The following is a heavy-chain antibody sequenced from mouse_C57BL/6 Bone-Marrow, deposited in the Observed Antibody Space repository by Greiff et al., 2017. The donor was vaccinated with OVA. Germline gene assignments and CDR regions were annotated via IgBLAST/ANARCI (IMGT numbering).Heavy chain of an antibody. J-gene: IGHJ2*01. Sequence: QVQLQQSGPELVKPGASVKISCKASGYAFSSSWMNWVKQRPGKGLEWIGRIYPGDGDTNYNGKFKGKATLTVDKSSSTAYMQLSSLTSEDSAVYYCARLTTVVATDYFDYWGQGTTLTVSS. D-gene: IGHD1-1*01. CDR2: IYPGDGDT. V-gene: IGHV1-82*01. CDR3: ARLTTVVATDYFDY. CDR1: GYAFSSSW.